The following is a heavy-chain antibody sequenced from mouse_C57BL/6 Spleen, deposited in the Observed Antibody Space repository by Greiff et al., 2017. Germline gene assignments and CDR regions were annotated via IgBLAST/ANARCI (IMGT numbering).Heavy chain of an antibody. CDR1: GYTFTSYW. CDR3: ARYDSYYYYGSSNY. J-gene: IGHJ4*01. D-gene: IGHD1-1*01. Sequence: VQLQQPGAELVKPGASVKLSCKASGYTFTSYWMHWVKQRPGQGLEWIGMIHPNSGSTNYNEKFKSKATLTVDKSSSTAYMQLSSLTSEDSAVYYCARYDSYYYYGSSNYWGQGTSVTVSS. CDR2: IHPNSGST. V-gene: IGHV1-64*01.